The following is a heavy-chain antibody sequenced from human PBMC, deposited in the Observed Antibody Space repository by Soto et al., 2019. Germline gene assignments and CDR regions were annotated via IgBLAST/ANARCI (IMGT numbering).Heavy chain of an antibody. CDR2: ITGSGAST. J-gene: IGHJ4*02. D-gene: IGHD3-16*02. CDR1: GFPFGAYA. Sequence: PGGSLRLSCAASGFPFGAYALSWVRQAPGKGLEWVSTITGSGASTYYADSVRGRFTISRDNSKNTFYLQMESLRADDTATYYGAKPRSGAFSLGDFDSWGQGTLVTVSS. CDR3: AKPRSGAFSLGDFDS. V-gene: IGHV3-23*01.